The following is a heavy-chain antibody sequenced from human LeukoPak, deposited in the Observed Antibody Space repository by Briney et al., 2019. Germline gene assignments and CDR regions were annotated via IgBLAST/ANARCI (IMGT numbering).Heavy chain of an antibody. Sequence: ASVKVSCKASGYTFTNYDINWVRQATGQGLEWMGWMSPNSGNTGYAQKFQGRVTMTRNTSISTAYMELSSLKSEDTAVYYCARAPFYLHNSAWDWGQGTLVTVSS. CDR3: ARAPFYLHNSAWD. V-gene: IGHV1-8*01. CDR2: MSPNSGNT. J-gene: IGHJ4*02. D-gene: IGHD2/OR15-2a*01. CDR1: GYTFTNYD.